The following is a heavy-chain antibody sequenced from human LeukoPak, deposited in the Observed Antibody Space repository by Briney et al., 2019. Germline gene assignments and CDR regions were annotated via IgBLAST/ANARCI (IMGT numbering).Heavy chain of an antibody. Sequence: GASVTVSCKASGYTFTSYYMHWVRQAPGQGLEWMGIINPSGGSTSYAQKFQGRVTMTRDMSTSTVYMELSSLRSEDTAVYYCARGAADSSGYYYVSYDAFDIWGQGTMVTVSS. V-gene: IGHV1-46*01. J-gene: IGHJ3*02. D-gene: IGHD3-22*01. CDR3: ARGAADSSGYYYVSYDAFDI. CDR2: INPSGGST. CDR1: GYTFTSYY.